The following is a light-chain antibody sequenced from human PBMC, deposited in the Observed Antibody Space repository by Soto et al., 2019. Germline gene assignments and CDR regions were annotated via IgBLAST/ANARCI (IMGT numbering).Light chain of an antibody. CDR2: DAS. V-gene: IGKV3-11*01. J-gene: IGKJ5*01. CDR1: QSVSSY. CDR3: QQRSNWPRGVT. Sequence: EIVLTQSPATLSLSPGERATLSCRASQSVSSYLAWYQQKPGQAPRLLIYDASNRATGIPARFSGSGAGTXXTXXXSXXEXXXXAVYYCQQRSNWPRGVTFGQGTRLEIK.